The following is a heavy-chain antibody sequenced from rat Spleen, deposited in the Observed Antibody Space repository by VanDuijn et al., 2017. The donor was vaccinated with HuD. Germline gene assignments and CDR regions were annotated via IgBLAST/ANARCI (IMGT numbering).Heavy chain of an antibody. CDR3: ARGYVMDA. CDR1: GFTFNDHF. V-gene: IGHV5-29*01. CDR2: ISYGDSSGHSGT. J-gene: IGHJ4*01. Sequence: EVQLVESDGGLVQPGRSLKLSCAASGFTFNDHFMAWVRQAPTTGLEWVATISYGDSSGHSGTYYRDSVKGRFTISRDNAKNTQYLQMDSLRSEDTATYYCARGYVMDAWGQGASVTVSS.